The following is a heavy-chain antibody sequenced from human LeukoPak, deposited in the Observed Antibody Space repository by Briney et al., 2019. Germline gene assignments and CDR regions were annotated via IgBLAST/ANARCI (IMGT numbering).Heavy chain of an antibody. Sequence: SETLSLTCAVSGGSIRSYYWNWVRQPPGKGLEWIGYMYYSGSTNYNPSLKSRVTISGDTSNNQFSLKLNSVTAADTAVYYCARLSAGYGGFGELDYWGQGTLVTVSS. J-gene: IGHJ4*02. D-gene: IGHD3-10*01. CDR2: MYYSGST. CDR3: ARLSAGYGGFGELDY. CDR1: GGSIRSYY. V-gene: IGHV4-59*01.